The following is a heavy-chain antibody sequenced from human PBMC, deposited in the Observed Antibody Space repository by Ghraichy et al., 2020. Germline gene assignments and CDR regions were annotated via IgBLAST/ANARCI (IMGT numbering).Heavy chain of an antibody. Sequence: GGSLRLSCAASGFTFNNYWMSWVRQAPGKGLEWVANIKQDGIEKYYVDSVKGRFTISRDNAKNSLYLQMNSLRVEDTAVYYCARDGAFGYCSSTTCPSSYYFDYWGRGTLVTVSS. J-gene: IGHJ4*02. V-gene: IGHV3-7*01. CDR3: ARDGAFGYCSSTTCPSSYYFDY. CDR2: IKQDGIEK. CDR1: GFTFNNYW. D-gene: IGHD2-2*01.